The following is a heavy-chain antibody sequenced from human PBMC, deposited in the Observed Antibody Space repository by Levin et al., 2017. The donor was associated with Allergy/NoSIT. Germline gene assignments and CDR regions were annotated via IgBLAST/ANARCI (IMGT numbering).Heavy chain of an antibody. J-gene: IGHJ5*02. CDR3: ARDPISSYSSGWYQNWFDP. D-gene: IGHD6-19*01. V-gene: IGHV3-30-3*01. Sequence: LSLTCAASGFTFSSSAMHWVRQAPGKGLEWVAVILFDGSNKYYADSVKGRFTISRDNSKNTLYLQMNSLRAEDTAVYYCARDPISSYSSGWYQNWFDPWGQGTLVTVSS. CDR2: ILFDGSNK. CDR1: GFTFSSSA.